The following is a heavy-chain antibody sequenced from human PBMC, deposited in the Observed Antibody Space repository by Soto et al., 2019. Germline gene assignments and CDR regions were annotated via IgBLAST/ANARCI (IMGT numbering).Heavy chain of an antibody. Sequence: SETLSLTCAVYGGSFSGYYWSWIRQPPGKGLEWIGEINHSGSTNYNPSLKSRVTISVDTSKNQFSLKLSSVTAADTAVYYCASNPVFEVTPPDNWFDPWGQGTLVTVSS. V-gene: IGHV4-34*01. CDR1: GGSFSGYY. J-gene: IGHJ5*02. CDR3: ASNPVFEVTPPDNWFDP. CDR2: INHSGST. D-gene: IGHD2-21*02.